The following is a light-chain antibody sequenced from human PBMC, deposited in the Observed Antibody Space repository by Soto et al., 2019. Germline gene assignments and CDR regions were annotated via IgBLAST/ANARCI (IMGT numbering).Light chain of an antibody. V-gene: IGKV3-20*01. Sequence: EIVLTQSPGTLSLSPGERAALSCRASQSVTSRYFAWYQQKPGQAPRLLIYGTSNRATGIPDRFSGSGSGTDFSLTISRLEPEDSAVYYCQPYGTSPLTVGGGTKVEI. CDR3: QPYGTSPLT. CDR2: GTS. J-gene: IGKJ4*01. CDR1: QSVTSRY.